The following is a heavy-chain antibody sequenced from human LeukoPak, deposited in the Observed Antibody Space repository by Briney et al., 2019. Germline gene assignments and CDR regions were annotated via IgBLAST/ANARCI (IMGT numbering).Heavy chain of an antibody. CDR2: INPNSGGT. CDR3: ARDVDGMDV. CDR1: GYTFTGHY. V-gene: IGHV1-2*04. J-gene: IGHJ6*04. Sequence: ASVKVSCKASGYTFTGHYMHWVRQAPGQGLEWMGWINPNSGGTNYAQKFQGWVTMTRDTSISTASMELSRLTSDDTAVYYCARDVDGMDVWGKGTTVTVSS.